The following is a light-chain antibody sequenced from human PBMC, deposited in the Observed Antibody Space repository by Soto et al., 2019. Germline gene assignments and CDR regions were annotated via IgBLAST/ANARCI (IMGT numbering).Light chain of an antibody. Sequence: DLQMTQSPSSLSASVGDRVTITCRASQSISSYLNWYQQKPWKAPKLLIYAASSLQSGVPSRFSGSGSVTDFTITISSLQPEDFATYYCQQSYSTPPYFGQGTKLEIK. J-gene: IGKJ2*01. V-gene: IGKV1-39*01. CDR3: QQSYSTPPY. CDR1: QSISSY. CDR2: AAS.